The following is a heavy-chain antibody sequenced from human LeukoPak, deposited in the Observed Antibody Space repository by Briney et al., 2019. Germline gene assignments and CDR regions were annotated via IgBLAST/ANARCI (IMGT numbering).Heavy chain of an antibody. D-gene: IGHD6-19*01. V-gene: IGHV3-30*03. CDR3: VREVTSGQWYFDH. CDR1: TFTFNNHG. CDR2: IASDGGVK. Sequence: GKSLRLSCGTSTFTFNNHGMHWVRQAPGKGLEWVAVIASDGGVKHYANSVKGRFVLFRDDSKNTLYLQMNNLIVDDTAVYYCVREVTSGQWYFDHWGPGTPVTVSS. J-gene: IGHJ4*02.